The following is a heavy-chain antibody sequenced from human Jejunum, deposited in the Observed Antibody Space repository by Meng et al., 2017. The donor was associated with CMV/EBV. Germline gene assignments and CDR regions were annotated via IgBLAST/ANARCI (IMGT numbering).Heavy chain of an antibody. CDR1: GPPFSRYF. CDR2: IYYRGST. CDR3: ARFSATGAYYYSMDV. J-gene: IGHJ6*02. Sequence: SGPPFSRYFWSLIRQPPGKGLVWIRFIYYRGSTSYHPSLESRVTMSADTSRNQVSMNLKSVTAADTGVYYCARFSATGAYYYSMDVWGQGTTVTVSS. D-gene: IGHD1-1*01. V-gene: IGHV4-59*01.